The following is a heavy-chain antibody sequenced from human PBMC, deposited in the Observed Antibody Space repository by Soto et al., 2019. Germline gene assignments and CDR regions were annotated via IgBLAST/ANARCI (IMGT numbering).Heavy chain of an antibody. V-gene: IGHV1-3*05. Sequence: QVQLVQSGAEEKKPGASVKVSCKASGYTFTTYSMHWVRQAPGHRLEWMGWINAANGNTKYSQNFQGRXXIXRXRSASTAYMELSSLRSEDTAVYYCARDPLYYYSMDVWGQGTTVTVSS. CDR2: INAANGNT. CDR3: ARDPLYYYSMDV. CDR1: GYTFTTYS. J-gene: IGHJ6*02.